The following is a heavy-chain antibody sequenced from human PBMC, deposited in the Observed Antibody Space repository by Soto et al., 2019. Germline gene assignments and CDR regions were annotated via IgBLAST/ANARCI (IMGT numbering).Heavy chain of an antibody. CDR2: ISYDGSNK. D-gene: IGHD2-2*01. CDR1: GFTFSSYG. CDR3: AKEVVPAAMVAYYYYYGMDV. V-gene: IGHV3-30*18. J-gene: IGHJ6*02. Sequence: GGSLRLSCAASGFTFSSYGMHWVRQAPGKGLEWVAVISYDGSNKYYADSVKGRFTISRDNSKNTLYLQMNSLRAEDTAVYYCAKEVVPAAMVAYYYYYGMDVWGQGTTVTVSS.